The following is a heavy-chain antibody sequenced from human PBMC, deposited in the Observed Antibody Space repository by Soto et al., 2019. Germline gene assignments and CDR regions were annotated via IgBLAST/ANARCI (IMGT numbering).Heavy chain of an antibody. J-gene: IGHJ4*02. D-gene: IGHD3-3*01. Sequence: PSETLSLTCTVSGGSISSYYWSWMRQPPGKGLEWIGYIYYSGSTNYNPSLKSRVTISVDTSKNQFSLKLSSVTAADMAVYYCARGYYDFWSGYCDYWGQGTLVTVSS. CDR3: ARGYYDFWSGYCDY. CDR1: GGSISSYY. V-gene: IGHV4-59*01. CDR2: IYYSGST.